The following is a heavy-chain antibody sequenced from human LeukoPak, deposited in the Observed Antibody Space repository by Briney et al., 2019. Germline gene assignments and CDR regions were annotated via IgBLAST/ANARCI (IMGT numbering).Heavy chain of an antibody. J-gene: IGHJ4*02. D-gene: IGHD2-8*01. CDR3: ARDYVDDIPMIKDY. CDR2: INLSGGST. Sequence: ASVNASCTASGYTFTSYHMHWVRQAPGQGLEWMGKINLSGGSTTYAQKFQGRVTMTRDTSTSTVYMELSSLRSEDTAVYYCARDYVDDIPMIKDYWGQGTLVTVSS. V-gene: IGHV1-46*01. CDR1: GYTFTSYH.